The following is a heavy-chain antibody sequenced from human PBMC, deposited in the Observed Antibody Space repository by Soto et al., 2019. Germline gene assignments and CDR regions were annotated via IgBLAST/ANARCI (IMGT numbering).Heavy chain of an antibody. Sequence: VQLQESGPGLVKPSETLSLTCTVSGGSISTYYWSWIRQPPGKGLEWIGYVFYSGSTHYNPSLRGRVTLSVDTSKNQFSLKLRSVTAADTAVYCWARVNNYGCNVADDWGQGALVTVS. D-gene: IGHD4-17*01. CDR2: VFYSGST. CDR1: GGSISTYY. CDR3: ARVNNYGCNVADD. J-gene: IGHJ4*02. V-gene: IGHV4-59*08.